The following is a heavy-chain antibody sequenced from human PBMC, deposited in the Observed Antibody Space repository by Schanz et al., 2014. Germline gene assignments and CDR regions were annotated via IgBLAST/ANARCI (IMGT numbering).Heavy chain of an antibody. V-gene: IGHV3-74*01. CDR1: GFTFSSHW. Sequence: EVQLVQSGGGLVQPGGSLRLSCAASGFTFSSHWMHWVRQDPGKGLVWVARINSVGSNTDYADSVTGRFTISRDNAKNTLYLQMNTLRAEDTAVYYCGRKMKLGVYGGKGHDSLDIWGQGTMVTVSS. D-gene: IGHD4-17*01. J-gene: IGHJ3*02. CDR2: INSVGSNT. CDR3: GRKMKLGVYGGKGHDSLDI.